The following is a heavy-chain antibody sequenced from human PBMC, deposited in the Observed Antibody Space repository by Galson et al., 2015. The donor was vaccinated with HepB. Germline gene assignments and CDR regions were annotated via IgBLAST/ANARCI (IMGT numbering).Heavy chain of an antibody. CDR1: GYTFTGYY. V-gene: IGHV1-2*04. CDR3: ARGDGGSFYVGGLDY. Sequence: SVKVSCKASGYTFTGYYMHWVRQAPGQGLEWMGWINPNSGGTNYAQKFQGWVTMTRDTSISTAYMELSRLRSDDTAVYYCARGDGGSFYVGGLDYWGQGTLVTVSS. J-gene: IGHJ4*02. CDR2: INPNSGGT. D-gene: IGHD3-10*01.